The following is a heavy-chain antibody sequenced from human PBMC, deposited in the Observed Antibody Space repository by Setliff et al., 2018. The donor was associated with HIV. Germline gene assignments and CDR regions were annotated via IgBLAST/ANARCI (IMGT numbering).Heavy chain of an antibody. D-gene: IGHD6-13*01. Sequence: GGSLRLSCASSGFTFSSYAMTWVRQAPGKGLECVAVISGSGGDTYYADSVKGRFVISREKSKSTLYLQMNSLRAEDTAVYYCARPLLQQLVLGINWFDPWGQGTLVTVSS. J-gene: IGHJ5*02. V-gene: IGHV3-23*01. CDR2: ISGSGGDT. CDR3: ARPLLQQLVLGINWFDP. CDR1: GFTFSSYA.